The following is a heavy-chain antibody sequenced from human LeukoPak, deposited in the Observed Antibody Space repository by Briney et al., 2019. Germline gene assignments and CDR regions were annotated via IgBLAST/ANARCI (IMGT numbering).Heavy chain of an antibody. CDR3: ARAAVAGWGYNWFDP. J-gene: IGHJ5*02. CDR2: ISSSGSTI. V-gene: IGHV3-48*03. D-gene: IGHD6-19*01. Sequence: RPGGSLRLSCAASGFTFSSYEMNWVRQAPGKGLEWVSYISSSGSTIYYADSVKGRFTISRDNAKNSLCLQMNSLRAEDTAVYYCARAAVAGWGYNWFDPWGQGTLVTVSS. CDR1: GFTFSSYE.